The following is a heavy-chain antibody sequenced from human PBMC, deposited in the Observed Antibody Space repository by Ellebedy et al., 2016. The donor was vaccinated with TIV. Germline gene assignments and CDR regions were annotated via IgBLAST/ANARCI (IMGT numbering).Heavy chain of an antibody. D-gene: IGHD5-12*01. J-gene: IGHJ5*02. CDR3: AKEEASLPLAAISS. CDR1: GFTFSSFA. Sequence: GESLKISCAASGFTFSSFAMSWVRLAPGKGLEWVSGIRGSGGNTYYADSVKGRFTISRDRSKNTLYLPMSSLTAEDTAVYLCAKEEASLPLAAISSWGQGTLVTVSS. CDR2: IRGSGGNT. V-gene: IGHV3-23*01.